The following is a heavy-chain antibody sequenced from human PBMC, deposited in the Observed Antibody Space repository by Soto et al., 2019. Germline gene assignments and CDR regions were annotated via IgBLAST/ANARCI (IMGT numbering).Heavy chain of an antibody. J-gene: IGHJ3*02. Sequence: GASVKVSCKASGYTFTSYAMHWVRQAPGQRLEWMGWINAGNGNTKYSQKFQGRVTITRDTSASTAYMELSSLRSEDTAVYYCATTRHCSGGSCLNNAFDIWRQGTMVTVSS. CDR3: ATTRHCSGGSCLNNAFDI. D-gene: IGHD2-15*01. CDR2: INAGNGNT. V-gene: IGHV1-3*01. CDR1: GYTFTSYA.